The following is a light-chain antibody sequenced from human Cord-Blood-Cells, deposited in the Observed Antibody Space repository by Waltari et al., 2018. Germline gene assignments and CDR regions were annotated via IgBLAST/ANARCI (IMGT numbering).Light chain of an antibody. CDR1: HSVSSN. V-gene: IGKV3-15*01. CDR2: GAS. Sequence: EIVMTQSPATLSVSPEERATLSCRASHSVSSNVAWYQQKPGQAPRLLIYGASTRATGIPARFSGSGSGTEFTLTISSLQSEDLAVYYCQQYNNWLTFGGGTKVEIK. CDR3: QQYNNWLT. J-gene: IGKJ4*01.